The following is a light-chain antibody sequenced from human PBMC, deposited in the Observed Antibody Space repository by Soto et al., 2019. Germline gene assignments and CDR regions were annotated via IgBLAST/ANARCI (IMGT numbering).Light chain of an antibody. V-gene: IGLV1-51*01. CDR2: DDN. CDR3: GSWDSSLSAYV. CDR1: SSNIGGNS. Sequence: QSALTQPASVTAAPGQKLTISCSLISSNIGGNSVSWYQQLPGTAPKLLIYDDNKRPSGIPDRFSGSKSGTSATLGITGFQTGDEADYYCGSWDSSLSAYVFGTGTKVTVL. J-gene: IGLJ1*01.